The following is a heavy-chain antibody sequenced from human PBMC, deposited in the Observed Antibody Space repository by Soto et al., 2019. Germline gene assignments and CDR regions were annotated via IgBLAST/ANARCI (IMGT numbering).Heavy chain of an antibody. V-gene: IGHV4-39*01. CDR3: ARLGRIAVAGPVFYYYYYMDV. D-gene: IGHD6-19*01. CDR1: GDSISSDRYD. CDR2: ISYSGST. Sequence: SETLALTCIVSGDSISSDRYDWGWIRQPPGKGLEWIGSISYSGSTYYIPSLKSRVTISVDTSKNQFSLNLSSVTAADTAVYYCARLGRIAVAGPVFYYYYYMDVWGKGTTVTVSS. J-gene: IGHJ6*03.